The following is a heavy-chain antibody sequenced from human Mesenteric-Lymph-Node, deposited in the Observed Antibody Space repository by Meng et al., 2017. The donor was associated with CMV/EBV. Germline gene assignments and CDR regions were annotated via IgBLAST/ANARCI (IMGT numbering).Heavy chain of an antibody. D-gene: IGHD6-6*01. CDR1: GFTFSSYA. V-gene: IGHV3-9*01. Sequence: GGSLRLSCAASGFTFSSYAMSWVRQAPGKGLEWVSGISWNSGRKGYADSVKGRFTISRDNAKNSLYLQMNSLRAEDTAFYYCAKDASSNSSTPYYFDNWGQGTLVTVSS. J-gene: IGHJ4*02. CDR2: ISWNSGRK. CDR3: AKDASSNSSTPYYFDN.